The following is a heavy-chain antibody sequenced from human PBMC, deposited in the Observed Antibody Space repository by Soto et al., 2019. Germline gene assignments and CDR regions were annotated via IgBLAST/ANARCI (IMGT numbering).Heavy chain of an antibody. CDR2: INPSGDST. Sequence: QVQLVQSGAEVKKPGASVKVSCKASGFTFTKYYMHWVRQAPGQGLEWMGMINPSGDSTSYAQKFRGGAPVTGDTSRSTVNGELGSLGSEATAVYFCARGYSGYENFDNGGQGPLVTVSS. CDR1: GFTFTKYY. V-gene: IGHV1-46*03. CDR3: ARGYSGYENFDN. D-gene: IGHD5-12*01. J-gene: IGHJ4*02.